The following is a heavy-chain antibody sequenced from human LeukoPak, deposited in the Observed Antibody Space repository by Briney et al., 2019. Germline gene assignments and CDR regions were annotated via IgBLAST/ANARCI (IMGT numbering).Heavy chain of an antibody. D-gene: IGHD2-2*01. CDR2: IRWSSDSV. Sequence: GGSLRLSCAASGFPFDDYAMHWVRQAPGKGLEWVSGIRWSSDSVGYADSVRGRFTISRDKAKNSLYLQMNSLRAEDTALYYCVKDFGQTTAANAYWGQGTLVTVSS. V-gene: IGHV3-9*01. CDR3: VKDFGQTTAANAY. CDR1: GFPFDDYA. J-gene: IGHJ4*02.